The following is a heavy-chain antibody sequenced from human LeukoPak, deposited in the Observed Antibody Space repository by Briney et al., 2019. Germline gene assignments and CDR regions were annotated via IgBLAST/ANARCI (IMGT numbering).Heavy chain of an antibody. D-gene: IGHD2-2*02. CDR1: GGSISSSSYY. CDR3: ARCSLYCSSTSCYSYYYYYMDV. J-gene: IGHJ6*03. Sequence: SETLSLTCTVSGGSISSSSYYWGWIRQPPGKGLEWIGSIYYSGSTYYNPSLKRRVTISVDTSKNQFSLKLSSVTAADTAVYYCARCSLYCSSTSCYSYYYYYMDVWGKGTTVTVSS. CDR2: IYYSGST. V-gene: IGHV4-39*01.